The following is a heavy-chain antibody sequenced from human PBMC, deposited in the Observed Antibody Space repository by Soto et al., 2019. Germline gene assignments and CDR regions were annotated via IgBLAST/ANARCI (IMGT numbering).Heavy chain of an antibody. CDR2: TYYRSKWYN. CDR3: ARGDCSGGSCYGGGYYFDY. D-gene: IGHD2-15*01. CDR1: GDSVSSNSAA. J-gene: IGHJ4*02. V-gene: IGHV6-1*01. Sequence: PSQTLSLTCAISGDSVSSNSAAWNWIRQSPSRGLEWLGRTYYRSKWYNDYAVSVKSRITINPDTSKNQFSLQLNSVTPEDTAVYYCARGDCSGGSCYGGGYYFDYWGQGTLVTVSS.